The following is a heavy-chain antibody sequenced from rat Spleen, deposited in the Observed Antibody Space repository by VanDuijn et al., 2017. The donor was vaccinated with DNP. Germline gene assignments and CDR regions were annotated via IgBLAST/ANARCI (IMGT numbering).Heavy chain of an antibody. CDR2: IIYDGSNT. V-gene: IGHV5-17*01. Sequence: EVQLVESGGGLVQPGRSLKLSCAASGFTFSSFAMAWVRQAPKKGLEWVAVIIYDGSNTHYRDSMKGRFTISRDNAKSTLYLQMNSLRSEDTATYYCARHGRWAYWGQGALVTVSS. J-gene: IGHJ3*01. CDR3: ARHGRWAY. CDR1: GFTFSSFA.